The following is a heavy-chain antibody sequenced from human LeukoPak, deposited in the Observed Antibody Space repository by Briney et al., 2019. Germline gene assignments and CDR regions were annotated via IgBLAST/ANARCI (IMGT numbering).Heavy chain of an antibody. V-gene: IGHV3-23*01. Sequence: GGSLRLSCAASGFTFSSYAMSWVRQAPGKGLEWVSAISGSGGSTYYADSVKGRFTISRDNARNLLYLQMNSLRADDTAVYYCTRDDGYNRFYIWGQGTMVSVSS. CDR2: ISGSGGST. CDR3: TRDDGYNRFYI. CDR1: GFTFSSYA. D-gene: IGHD5-24*01. J-gene: IGHJ3*02.